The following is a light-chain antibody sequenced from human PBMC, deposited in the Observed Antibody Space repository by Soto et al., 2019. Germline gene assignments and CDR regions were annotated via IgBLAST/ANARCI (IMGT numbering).Light chain of an antibody. CDR2: EVN. Sequence: QSALTQPPSASGSPGQSVTISCTGTSSDIGGYNYVSWYQQHPDKVPKLMIYEVNKRPSGVPDRFSGSKSGNTASLTVSGLQADDEADYYCTSYAGGNNVFGTGTKLTVL. J-gene: IGLJ1*01. V-gene: IGLV2-8*01. CDR3: TSYAGGNNV. CDR1: SSDIGGYNY.